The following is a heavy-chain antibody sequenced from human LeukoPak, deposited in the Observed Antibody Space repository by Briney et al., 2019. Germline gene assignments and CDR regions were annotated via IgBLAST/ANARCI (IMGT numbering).Heavy chain of an antibody. Sequence: SVKVSCKASGGTFSNYAINWVRQAPGQGLEWMGGIIPIFGTAHYAQKFQGRVTITADESTSTAYMEMRSLRSEDTAVYYCARGWLGETTVETPYNYWGQGTLVTVSS. V-gene: IGHV1-69*13. CDR3: ARGWLGETTVETPYNY. CDR1: GGTFSNYA. D-gene: IGHD4-23*01. CDR2: IIPIFGTA. J-gene: IGHJ4*02.